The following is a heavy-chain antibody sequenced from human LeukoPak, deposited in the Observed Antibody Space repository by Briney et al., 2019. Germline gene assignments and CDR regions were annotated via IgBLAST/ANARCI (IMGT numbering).Heavy chain of an antibody. CDR3: ARGRYYYGSGSYYRH. V-gene: IGHV4-34*01. Sequence: SETLSLTCAVYGGSSSGYYWSWIRQPPGKGLEWIGEINHSGSTNYNPSLKSRVTISVDTSKNQFSLKLSSVTAADTAVYYCARGRYYYGSGSYYRHWGQGTLVTVSS. CDR1: GGSSSGYY. J-gene: IGHJ4*02. D-gene: IGHD3-10*01. CDR2: INHSGST.